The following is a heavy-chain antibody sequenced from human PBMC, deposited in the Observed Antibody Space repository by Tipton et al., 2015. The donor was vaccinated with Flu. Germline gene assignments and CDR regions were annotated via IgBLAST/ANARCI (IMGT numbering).Heavy chain of an antibody. CDR1: GFSFSNYG. CDR2: TSYDGTTK. D-gene: IGHD3-9*01. Sequence: SLRLSCVASGFSFSNYGMHWVRQAPGKGLEWVAVTSYDGTTKYYADSVKGRFTISRDNSNNTLYLQMNSLRAEDTAVYYCAKDPLTGHVQEYYFDFWGQGTLVTVSS. CDR3: AKDPLTGHVQEYYFDF. V-gene: IGHV3-30*18. J-gene: IGHJ4*02.